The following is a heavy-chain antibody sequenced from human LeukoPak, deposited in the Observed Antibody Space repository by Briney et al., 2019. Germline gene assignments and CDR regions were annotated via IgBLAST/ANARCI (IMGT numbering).Heavy chain of an antibody. CDR1: GGSISTYY. V-gene: IGHV4-59*01. D-gene: IGHD3-9*01. J-gene: IGHJ5*02. CDR2: LYHSGNT. Sequence: PSETLSLTCTVSGGSISTYYWSWIRQPPGKGLEYIGYLYHSGNTNYNPSLKSRVTISFDTSKNQFSLNLSSVTAADTAVYYCARAEYDILTGYYSWFDPWGQGTLVTVSS. CDR3: ARAEYDILTGYYSWFDP.